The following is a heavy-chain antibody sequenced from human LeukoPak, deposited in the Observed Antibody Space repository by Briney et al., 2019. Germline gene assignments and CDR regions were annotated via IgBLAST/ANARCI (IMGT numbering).Heavy chain of an antibody. D-gene: IGHD2-21*02. CDR2: IYYSGST. V-gene: IGHV4-59*12. J-gene: IGHJ3*02. CDR1: GGSISSYY. Sequence: SETLSLTCSVSGGSISSYYWSWIRQPPGKGLEWIGYIYYSGSTNYNPSLKSRVTISVDTSKNQFSLKLSSVTAADTAVYCCARDPGDPAAFDIWGQGTMVTVSS. CDR3: ARDPGDPAAFDI.